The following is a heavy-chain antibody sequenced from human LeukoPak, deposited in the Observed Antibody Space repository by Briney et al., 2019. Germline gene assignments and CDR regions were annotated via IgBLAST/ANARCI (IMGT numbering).Heavy chain of an antibody. J-gene: IGHJ5*02. V-gene: IGHV4-38-2*02. Sequence: SETLSLTCTVSAYSISSGYYWGWIRQPPGKGLEWIGSLSHSGSTFYNPSLKSRVTISVDTSKNQFSLRLRSVTAADTAVYYCAREGLNMVRGVIPKEAWGWFDPWGQGTLVTVSS. D-gene: IGHD3-10*01. CDR2: LSHSGST. CDR1: AYSISSGYY. CDR3: AREGLNMVRGVIPKEAWGWFDP.